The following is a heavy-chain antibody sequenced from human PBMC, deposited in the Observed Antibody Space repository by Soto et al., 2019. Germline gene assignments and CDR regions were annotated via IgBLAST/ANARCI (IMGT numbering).Heavy chain of an antibody. CDR3: ARVRGGSSDPYYYYGMDV. V-gene: IGHV1-2*02. CDR2: INPNSGGT. Sequence: QVQLVQSEAEVKKPGASVKVSCKASGYTFTGYYMHWVRQAPGQGLEWMGWINPNSGGTNYAQKFQGRVTMTRDTSISTAYMELSRLRSDDTAVYYCARVRGGSSDPYYYYGMDVWGQGTTVTVSS. J-gene: IGHJ6*02. CDR1: GYTFTGYY. D-gene: IGHD6-6*01.